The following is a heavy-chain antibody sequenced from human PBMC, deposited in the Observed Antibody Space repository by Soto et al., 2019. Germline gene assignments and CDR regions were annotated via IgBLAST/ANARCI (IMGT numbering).Heavy chain of an antibody. V-gene: IGHV4-59*12. Sequence: SETLSLTCTVSGGSISGYYWSWIRQPPGKGLEWIGYIYRSGSTNYSPSLKSRATISVDTPKNQFPLHLNSVTPEDAAVYYCVRLIGNSWLDFWGQGTLVTVSS. CDR1: GGSISGYY. D-gene: IGHD1-26*01. CDR2: IYRSGST. J-gene: IGHJ5*01. CDR3: VRLIGNSWLDF.